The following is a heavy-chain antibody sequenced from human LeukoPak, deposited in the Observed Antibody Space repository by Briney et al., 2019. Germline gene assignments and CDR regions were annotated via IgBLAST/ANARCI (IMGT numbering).Heavy chain of an antibody. Sequence: GGSLRLSCAASGFTFSSYAMHWARQAPGKGLEWVAVISYDGSNKYYADSVKGRFTISRDNSKNTLYLQMNSLRAEDTAVYYCARDNHPTVTIPYDYWGQGTLVTVSS. J-gene: IGHJ4*02. V-gene: IGHV3-30-3*01. CDR1: GFTFSSYA. CDR3: ARDNHPTVTIPYDY. CDR2: ISYDGSNK. D-gene: IGHD4-17*01.